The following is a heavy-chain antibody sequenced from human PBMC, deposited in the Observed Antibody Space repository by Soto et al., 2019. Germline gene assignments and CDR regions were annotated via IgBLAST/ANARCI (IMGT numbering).Heavy chain of an antibody. Sequence: PGWSLRLSCAASGFTFISYEMNWVRQAPGKGLEWVSYISSIGSTKYYADSVNGRFTISRDNAKNSLYLQMNGLRADDSAVYYCARVLRRSYDNNGYYFDYWGQGTLVTVSA. CDR2: ISSIGSTK. J-gene: IGHJ4*02. CDR1: GFTFISYE. CDR3: ARVLRRSYDNNGYYFDY. D-gene: IGHD3-22*01. V-gene: IGHV3-48*03.